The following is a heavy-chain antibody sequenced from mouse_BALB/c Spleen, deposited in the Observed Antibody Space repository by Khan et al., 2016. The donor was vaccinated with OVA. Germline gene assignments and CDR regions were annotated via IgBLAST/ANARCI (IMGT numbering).Heavy chain of an antibody. D-gene: IGHD2-10*01. CDR1: GYTFTNYG. V-gene: IGHV9-3-1*01. CDR2: INTFTGEP. J-gene: IGHJ4*01. CDR3: ATPPYFSDWLAH. Sequence: QIQLVQSGPEMKKPGETVKISCKASGYTFTNYGMNWVKQSPGKALKWMGWINTFTGEPTYADDFKGRFAFSLETSASTAYLQINNLKNEDTATXFCATPPYFSDWLAHWGQGTLVTVS.